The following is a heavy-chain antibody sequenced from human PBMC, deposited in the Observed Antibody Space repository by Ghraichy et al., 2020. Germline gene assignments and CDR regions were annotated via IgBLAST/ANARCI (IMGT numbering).Heavy chain of an antibody. V-gene: IGHV4-34*01. D-gene: IGHD3-10*01. CDR2: INHSGST. CDR3: ARGLMVRGVCRDY. J-gene: IGHJ4*02. CDR1: GGSFSGYY. Sequence: SETLSLTCAVYGGSFSGYYWSWIRQPPGKGLEWIGEINHSGSTNYNPSLKSRVTISVDTSKNQFSLKLSSVTAADTAVYYCARGLMVRGVCRDYWGQGTLVTVSS.